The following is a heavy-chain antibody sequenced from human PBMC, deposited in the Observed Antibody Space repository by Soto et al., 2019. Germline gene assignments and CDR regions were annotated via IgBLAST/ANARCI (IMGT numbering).Heavy chain of an antibody. CDR3: ARGIAPYYFDY. Sequence: QVQLVQSGAEEKKPGASVKVSCKASGYTFTSYAMHWVRQAPGQRLEWMGWINAGNGNTKYSQKFQGRVTITRDTSASTAYMELSSLRAEDTAVYYCARGIAPYYFDYWGQGTLVTVSS. CDR1: GYTFTSYA. CDR2: INAGNGNT. J-gene: IGHJ4*02. V-gene: IGHV1-3*05. D-gene: IGHD6-13*01.